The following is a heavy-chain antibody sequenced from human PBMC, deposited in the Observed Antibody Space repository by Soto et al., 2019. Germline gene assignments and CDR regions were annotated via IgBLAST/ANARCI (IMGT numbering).Heavy chain of an antibody. CDR2: IYYSGST. J-gene: IGHJ3*02. V-gene: IGHV4-59*08. CDR1: GCSISSYY. Sequence: SETLSLTCTVSGCSISSYYWSWIRQPPGKGLEWIGYIYYSGSTNYNPSLKSRVTISVDTSKNQFSLRLSSVTAADTAVYYCARHVIVGDHDAYDIWGQGTMVTVSS. CDR3: ARHVIVGDHDAYDI. D-gene: IGHD3-22*01.